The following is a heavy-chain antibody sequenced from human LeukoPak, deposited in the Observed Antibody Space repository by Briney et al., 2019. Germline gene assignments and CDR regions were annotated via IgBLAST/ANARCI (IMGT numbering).Heavy chain of an antibody. Sequence: ASVKVSCKASGGTFSSYAISWVRQAPGQGLEWMGRIIPILGIANYAQKFQGRVTITADKSTSTAYMELSSLRSEDTAVYYCASMDGDSAVDYWGQGTLVTVSS. CDR3: ASMDGDSAVDY. CDR1: GGTFSSYA. V-gene: IGHV1-69*04. CDR2: IIPILGIA. D-gene: IGHD4-17*01. J-gene: IGHJ4*02.